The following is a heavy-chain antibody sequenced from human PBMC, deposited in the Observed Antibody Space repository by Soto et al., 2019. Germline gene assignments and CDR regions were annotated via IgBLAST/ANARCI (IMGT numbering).Heavy chain of an antibody. V-gene: IGHV1-69*02. CDR1: GGTFSSYT. CDR2: IIPILGIA. Sequence: QVQLVQSGAEVKKPGSSVKVSCKASGGTFSSYTISWVRQDPGQGLEWMGRIIPILGIANYAQKFQGRVTITADKSTSTAYMELSSLRSEDTAVYYCAGTLRITIVRGDAFDIWGQGTMVTVSS. CDR3: AGTLRITIVRGDAFDI. D-gene: IGHD3-10*01. J-gene: IGHJ3*02.